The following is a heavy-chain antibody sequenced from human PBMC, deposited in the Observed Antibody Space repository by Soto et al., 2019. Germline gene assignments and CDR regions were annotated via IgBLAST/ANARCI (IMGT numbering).Heavy chain of an antibody. CDR3: TTDPGDYQDF. CDR1: GITFINAW. CDR2: IKNKVDGGTA. D-gene: IGHD4-17*01. V-gene: IGHV3-15*01. Sequence: VQLVESGGDMVKPGGCLRLSCETSGITFINAWMSWVRQAPGKGLEWVGRIKNKVDGGTADYAASVRGRFTISRDDSKNTLFLQMNSLEIEDTAIYYCTTDPGDYQDFWGQGTLVTVSS. J-gene: IGHJ4*02.